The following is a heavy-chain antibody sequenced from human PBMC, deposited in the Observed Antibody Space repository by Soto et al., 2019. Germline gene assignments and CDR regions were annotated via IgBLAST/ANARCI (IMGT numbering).Heavy chain of an antibody. D-gene: IGHD5-12*01. CDR3: ARQGVSEGYNFP. V-gene: IGHV4-31*03. CDR1: GGSISSGGYY. Sequence: QVQLQESGPGLVKPSQTLSLTCTVSGGSISSGGYYWSWIRQHPGKGLEWIGYIYYSGSTYYNPSLKSRVTISVDTSKNQFSLKLSSVTAVDTAVYYCARQGVSEGYNFPWGQGTLVTVSS. J-gene: IGHJ5*02. CDR2: IYYSGST.